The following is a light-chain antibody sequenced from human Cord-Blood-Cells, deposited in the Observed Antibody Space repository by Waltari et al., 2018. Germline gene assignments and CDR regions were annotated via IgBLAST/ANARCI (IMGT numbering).Light chain of an antibody. Sequence: DIQMTQSPSSLSASVGDRVTITCRASQSISSYLNWYQQKPGKAPKLLIYAASSLQSGVPARFSRSGSGTDFTLTISSLQPEDFATYYCQQSYSTPYTFGQGTKLKIK. CDR2: AAS. V-gene: IGKV1-39*01. J-gene: IGKJ2*01. CDR1: QSISSY. CDR3: QQSYSTPYT.